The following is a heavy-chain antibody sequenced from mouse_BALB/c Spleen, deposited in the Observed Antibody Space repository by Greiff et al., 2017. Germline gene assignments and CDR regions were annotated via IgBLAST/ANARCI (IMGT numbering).Heavy chain of an antibody. D-gene: IGHD2-14*01. J-gene: IGHJ2*01. V-gene: IGHV5-6-5*01. CDR3: ARGGYRYDDGYFDY. Sequence: DVHLVESGGGLVKPGGSLKLSCAASGFTFSSYAMSWVRQTPEKRLEWVASISSGGSTYYPDSVKGRFTISRDNARNILYLQMSSLRSEDTAMYYCARGGYRYDDGYFDYWGQGTTLTVSP. CDR2: ISSGGST. CDR1: GFTFSSYA.